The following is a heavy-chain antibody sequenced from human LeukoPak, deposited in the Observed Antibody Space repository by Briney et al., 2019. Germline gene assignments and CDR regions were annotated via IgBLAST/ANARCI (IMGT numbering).Heavy chain of an antibody. CDR3: ARLETSGYYFGY. CDR1: GYKFTNYW. V-gene: IGHV5-51*01. J-gene: IGHJ4*02. Sequence: GESLKISCKGSGYKFTNYWIGWVRQMPGKALEWMAIIHPGDSDTRYRPSFQGQATVSVDTSISTAYLQWSSLKASDTAIYYCARLETSGYYFGYWGQGTPVTVSS. CDR2: IHPGDSDT.